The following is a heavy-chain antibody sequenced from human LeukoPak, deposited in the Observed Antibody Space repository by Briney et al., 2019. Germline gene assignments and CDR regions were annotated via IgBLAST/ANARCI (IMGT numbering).Heavy chain of an antibody. CDR1: GFIFISYD. J-gene: IGHJ6*02. V-gene: IGHV3-33*01. CDR2: IWYDGSSI. CDR3: ARDPSDCSTTSCYGALSYYYTMDV. Sequence: PGGSLTLSCAASGFIFISYDMHCVRQAPGKGLEWVAVIWYDGSSIYHAASVKGRFTISRDNSKNTVYLQMNSLRAEDTAVYYCARDPSDCSTTSCYGALSYYYTMDVWGQGTTVTVSS. D-gene: IGHD2-2*01.